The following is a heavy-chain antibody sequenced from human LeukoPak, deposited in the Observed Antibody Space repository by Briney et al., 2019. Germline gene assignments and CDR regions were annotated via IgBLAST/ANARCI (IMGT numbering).Heavy chain of an antibody. CDR2: ISAYNGNT. D-gene: IGHD3-10*01. J-gene: IGHJ5*02. CDR3: ARGSLLWFGELFHWFDP. V-gene: IGHV1-18*01. CDR1: GYTFTSYG. Sequence: ASVKVSCKASGYTFTSYGISWVRQAPGQGLEWMGWISAYNGNTNYAQKLQGRVTMTTDTSTSTAYMELRSLRSDDTAVYYCARGSLLWFGELFHWFDPWGQGTLVTVSS.